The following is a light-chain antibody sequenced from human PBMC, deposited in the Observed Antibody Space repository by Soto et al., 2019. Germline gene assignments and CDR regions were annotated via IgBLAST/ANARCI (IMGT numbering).Light chain of an antibody. J-gene: IGKJ1*01. Sequence: EIVLTQSPATXSLSPGEGATXXXRASQSIXSYLAWYQQKPGQAPRLLIYDASSRATGIPARFSGSGSGTDFTLTISSLEPEDFAVYYCQQRSDWPPWXXGQGTKVEIK. CDR2: DAS. CDR3: QQRSDWPPWX. V-gene: IGKV3-11*01. CDR1: QSIXSY.